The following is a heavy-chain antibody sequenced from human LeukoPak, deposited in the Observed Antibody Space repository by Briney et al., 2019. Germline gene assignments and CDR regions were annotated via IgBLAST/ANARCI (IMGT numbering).Heavy chain of an antibody. CDR1: GXSISSYY. Sequence: SETLSLTCTVSGXSISSYYWSWLRQPPGRGVEGSAYLYYSGSTNNNPSLKSRVTISIDTSKNQCSLKLSSVTAADTAVYYCASLDVDTAMVVDYWGQGTLVTVSS. J-gene: IGHJ4*02. D-gene: IGHD5-18*01. CDR3: ASLDVDTAMVVDY. CDR2: LYYSGST. V-gene: IGHV4-59*08.